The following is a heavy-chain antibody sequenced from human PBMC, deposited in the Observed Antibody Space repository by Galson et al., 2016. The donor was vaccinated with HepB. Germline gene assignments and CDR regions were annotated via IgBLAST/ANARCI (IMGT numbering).Heavy chain of an antibody. CDR1: GYSFTGYY. V-gene: IGHV1-2*04. D-gene: IGHD6-13*01. CDR2: INPNSGAT. Sequence: SVKVSCKAAGYSFTGYYMHWVRQAPGQGLEWMAWINPNSGATLYAQKFQGWVTMTTDTSISTAYMEVSRLKPDDTAIYYCARSAAAAGTYPFDYWGQGTLVAVSS. J-gene: IGHJ4*02. CDR3: ARSAAAAGTYPFDY.